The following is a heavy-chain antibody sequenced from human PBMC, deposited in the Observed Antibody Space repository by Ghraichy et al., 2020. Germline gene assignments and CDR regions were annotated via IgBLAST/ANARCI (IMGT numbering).Heavy chain of an antibody. J-gene: IGHJ4*02. CDR2: ISSGGGTI. V-gene: IGHV3-48*04. Sequence: AGSLILSCAASGFTFSTYIMNWVRQAPGKGLEWVSYISSGGGTIYYADSVKGRFTISRDNAKNSLYLQMNSLRAEDTAVYYCASGYNYGYRYFDYWGQGTLVTVAS. CDR3: ASGYNYGYRYFDY. D-gene: IGHD5-18*01. CDR1: GFTFSTYI.